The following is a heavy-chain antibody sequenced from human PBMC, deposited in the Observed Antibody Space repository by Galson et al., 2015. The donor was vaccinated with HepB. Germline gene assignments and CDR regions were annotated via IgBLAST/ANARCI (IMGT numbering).Heavy chain of an antibody. V-gene: IGHV3-7*03. J-gene: IGHJ4*02. CDR1: EFTFTTAW. CDR2: IKPDGSEG. CDR3: ARYTRWFDY. Sequence: SLRLSCAVSEFTFTTAWMSWVRQAPGKGLEWVANIKPDGSEGFYVDSVKGRFTISRDNAKKSLYLQMNSLRAEDTAVYYCARYTRWFDYWGQGTLVTVPS. D-gene: IGHD2-15*01.